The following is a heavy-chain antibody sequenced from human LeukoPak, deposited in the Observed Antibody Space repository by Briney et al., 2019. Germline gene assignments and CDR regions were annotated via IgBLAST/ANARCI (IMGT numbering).Heavy chain of an antibody. CDR3: ARDKSITIFGVVIRLYYYYYMDV. CDR1: GXXFXSYA. CDR2: ISYDGSNK. D-gene: IGHD3-3*01. Sequence: RXSXAXXGXXFXSYAXHWVRQAPGKGLEWVAVISYDGSNKYYADSVKGRFTISRDNSKNTLYLQMNSLRAEDTAVYYCARDKSITIFGVVIRLYYYYYMDVXXXGXT. V-gene: IGHV3-30*01. J-gene: IGHJ6*03.